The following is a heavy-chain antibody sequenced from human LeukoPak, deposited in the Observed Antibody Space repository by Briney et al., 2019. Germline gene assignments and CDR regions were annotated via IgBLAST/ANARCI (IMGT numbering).Heavy chain of an antibody. D-gene: IGHD6-13*01. CDR2: VSSDGSST. CDR1: GFSFSIYW. J-gene: IGHJ4*02. V-gene: IGHV3-74*01. CDR3: ATLAAADTDY. Sequence: PGGSLRLSCAASGFSFSIYWMHWVRQAPGKGLAWVSRVSSDGSSTSYADSVMGRFTISRDNARNTLFLQMNSLRAEDTAVYYCATLAAADTDYWGQGTLVTVSS.